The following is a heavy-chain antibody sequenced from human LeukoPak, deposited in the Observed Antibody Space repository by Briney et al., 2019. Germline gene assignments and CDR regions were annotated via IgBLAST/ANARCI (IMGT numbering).Heavy chain of an antibody. J-gene: IGHJ4*02. V-gene: IGHV4-34*01. Sequence: SETLSLTCTISGGSVSDYYWSWIRQPPGKGLEWIGEINHSGSTNYNPSLKSRVTISVDTSKNQFSLKLGSVTAADTAVYYCASLPGMWGQGTLVTVSS. CDR2: INHSGST. CDR1: GGSVSDYY. CDR3: ASLPGM. D-gene: IGHD1-14*01.